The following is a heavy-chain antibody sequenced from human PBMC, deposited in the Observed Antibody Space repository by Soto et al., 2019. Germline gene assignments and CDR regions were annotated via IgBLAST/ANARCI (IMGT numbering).Heavy chain of an antibody. Sequence: PSETLSLTCTVSGGSISSYYWSWIRQPAGKGLEWIGRIYTSGSTNHNPSLKSRVTMSVDTSKNQFSLKLSSVTAADTAVYYCARDRDHGSYNWFDPWGQGTLVTIS. D-gene: IGHD6-6*01. CDR3: ARDRDHGSYNWFDP. CDR1: GGSISSYY. J-gene: IGHJ5*02. CDR2: IYTSGST. V-gene: IGHV4-4*07.